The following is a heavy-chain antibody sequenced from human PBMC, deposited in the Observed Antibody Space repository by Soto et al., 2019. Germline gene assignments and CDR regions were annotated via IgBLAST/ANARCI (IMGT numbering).Heavy chain of an antibody. CDR3: AREIHYDFWSGYPNSNYYGMDV. CDR1: GGSFSGYY. CDR2: INHSGST. D-gene: IGHD3-3*01. V-gene: IGHV4-34*01. Sequence: SETLSLTCAVYGGSFSGYYWSWIRQPPGKGLEWIGEINHSGSTNYNPSLKSRVTISVDTSKNKFSLKLSSVTAADTAVYYCAREIHYDFWSGYPNSNYYGMDVGGQGTTVTVSS. J-gene: IGHJ6*02.